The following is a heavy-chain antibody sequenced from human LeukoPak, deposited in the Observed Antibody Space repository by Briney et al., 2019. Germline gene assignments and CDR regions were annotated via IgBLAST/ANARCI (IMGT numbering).Heavy chain of an antibody. D-gene: IGHD5-24*01. V-gene: IGHV4-59*08. CDR3: ARMRWLPDWFDP. Sequence: SETLSLTCTVSGGSISSYYWSWIRQPPGKGLEWIGYIYYSGSTYYNPSLKSRVTISVDTSKNQFSLKLSSVTAADTAVYYCARMRWLPDWFDPWGQGTLVTVSS. CDR2: IYYSGST. J-gene: IGHJ5*02. CDR1: GGSISSYY.